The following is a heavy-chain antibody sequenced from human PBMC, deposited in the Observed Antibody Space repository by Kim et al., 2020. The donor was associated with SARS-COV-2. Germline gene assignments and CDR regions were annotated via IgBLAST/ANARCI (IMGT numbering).Heavy chain of an antibody. D-gene: IGHD2-2*01. CDR2: IYYSGST. V-gene: IGHV4-59*01. Sequence: SETLSLTCTVSGGSISSYYWSWIRQPPGKGLEWIGYIYYSGSTNYNPSLKSRVTISVDTSKNQFSLKLSSVTAADTAVYYCARGGGVPAAMGYFQHWGQGTLVTVSS. CDR1: GGSISSYY. J-gene: IGHJ1*01. CDR3: ARGGGVPAAMGYFQH.